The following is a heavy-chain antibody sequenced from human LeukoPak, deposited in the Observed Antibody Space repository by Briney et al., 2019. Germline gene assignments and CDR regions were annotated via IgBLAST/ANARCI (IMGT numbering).Heavy chain of an antibody. CDR2: INPSGGST. J-gene: IGHJ5*02. D-gene: IGHD3-3*01. CDR1: GYTFTSYY. CDR3: ARPATTYYDFWSGYYHKYNWFDP. V-gene: IGHV1-46*01. Sequence: ASVKVSCKASGYTFTSYYMHWVRQAPGQGLEWMGIINPSGGSTSYAQKFQGRVTMTRDTSTSTVYMELSSLRSEDTAVYYCARPATTYYDFWSGYYHKYNWFDPWGQGTLVTVSS.